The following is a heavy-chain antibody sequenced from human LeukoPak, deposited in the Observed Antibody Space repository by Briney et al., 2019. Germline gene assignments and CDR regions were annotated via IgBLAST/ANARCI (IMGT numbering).Heavy chain of an antibody. J-gene: IGHJ6*02. Sequence: GGSLRLSCAASGFTFSSYGMHWVRQAPGKGLEWVAVIWYDGSNKYYADSVKGRFTISRDNSKNTLYLQMNSLRAEDTAVYYCAREMMAGGVYGMDVWGQGTTVTVSS. D-gene: IGHD2-8*02. CDR2: IWYDGSNK. CDR1: GFTFSSYG. V-gene: IGHV3-33*01. CDR3: AREMMAGGVYGMDV.